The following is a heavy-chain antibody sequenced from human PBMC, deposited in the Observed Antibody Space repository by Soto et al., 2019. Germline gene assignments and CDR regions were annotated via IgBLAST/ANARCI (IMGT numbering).Heavy chain of an antibody. CDR1: GFICSSYD. Sequence: GGSLRLSCAASGFICSSYDMSWVRQAPGKGLEWVSTILVDGRTFYVDSVKGRFTISRDSSENTVYLQMNSLTAGDTALYYCAKATATGGGAFDICGQGTMVTVSS. V-gene: IGHV3-23*01. J-gene: IGHJ3*02. CDR3: AKATATGGGAFDI. D-gene: IGHD2-8*02. CDR2: ILVDGRT.